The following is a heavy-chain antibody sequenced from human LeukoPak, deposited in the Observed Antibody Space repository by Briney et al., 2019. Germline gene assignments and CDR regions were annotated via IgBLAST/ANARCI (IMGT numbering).Heavy chain of an antibody. CDR2: IYYSGST. D-gene: IGHD5-12*01. Sequence: PSETLSLTCTVSGGSINSYYWSWIRQPPGKGLEWIGYIYYSGSTKYNPPLKSRVTISVDTSKNQFSLKLRSVTAADTAVYYCARGGSGYDSFYYYGMDVWGQGTTVTVSS. J-gene: IGHJ6*02. CDR1: GGSINSYY. CDR3: ARGGSGYDSFYYYGMDV. V-gene: IGHV4-59*01.